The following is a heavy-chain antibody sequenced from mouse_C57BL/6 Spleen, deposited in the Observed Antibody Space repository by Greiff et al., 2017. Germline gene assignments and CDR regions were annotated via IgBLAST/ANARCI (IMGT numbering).Heavy chain of an antibody. CDR1: GYSITSGYY. CDR2: ISYDGSN. D-gene: IGHD2-4*01. V-gene: IGHV3-6*01. CDR3: ARDRGDYDPFAY. J-gene: IGHJ3*01. Sequence: EVQVVESGPGLVKPSQSLSLTCSVTGYSITSGYYWNWIRQFPGNKLEWMGYISYDGSNNYNPSLKNRISITRDTSKNQFFLKLNSVTTEDTATYYCARDRGDYDPFAYWGQGTLVTVSA.